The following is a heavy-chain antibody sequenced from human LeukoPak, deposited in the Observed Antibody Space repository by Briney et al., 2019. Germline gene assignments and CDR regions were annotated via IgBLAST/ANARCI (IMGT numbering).Heavy chain of an antibody. J-gene: IGHJ6*02. Sequence: EASVKVSCKASGYTFTSYDINWVRQATGQGLEWMGWMNPNSGNTGYAQKFQGRDTMTRNTSISTAYMELSSLRSEDTAVYYCARNHGPVVATTYYYYYYGMDVWGQGTTVTVSS. V-gene: IGHV1-8*01. CDR3: ARNHGPVVATTYYYYYYGMDV. CDR2: MNPNSGNT. CDR1: GYTFTSYD. D-gene: IGHD5-12*01.